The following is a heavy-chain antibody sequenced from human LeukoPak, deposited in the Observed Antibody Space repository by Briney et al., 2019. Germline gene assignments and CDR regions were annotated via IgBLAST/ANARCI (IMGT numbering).Heavy chain of an antibody. V-gene: IGHV3-23*01. CDR3: AKVDIVVVPAADL. D-gene: IGHD2-2*03. CDR1: GFTFSSYA. J-gene: IGHJ5*02. Sequence: GGSLRLSCAASGFTFSSYAMSWVRQAPGKGLEWVSSISGSGGSTYYADSVKGRFTISRDNSKNTLYLQMNGLSAEDTAVYYCAKVDIVVVPAADLWGQGTLVTVSS. CDR2: ISGSGGST.